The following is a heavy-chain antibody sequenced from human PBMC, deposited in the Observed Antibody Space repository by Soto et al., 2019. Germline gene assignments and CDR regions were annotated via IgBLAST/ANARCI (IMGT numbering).Heavy chain of an antibody. D-gene: IGHD3-22*01. CDR3: ARPHPYYYDSSGYYFDY. CDR1: GYSISSGYY. CDR2: IYYSGST. J-gene: IGHJ4*02. Sequence: SETLSLTCAVSGYSISSGYYWGWIRQPPGKGLEWIGSIYYSGSTYYNPSLKSRVTISVDTSKNQFSLKLSSVTAADTAVYYCARPHPYYYDSSGYYFDYWGQGTLVTVSS. V-gene: IGHV4-38-2*01.